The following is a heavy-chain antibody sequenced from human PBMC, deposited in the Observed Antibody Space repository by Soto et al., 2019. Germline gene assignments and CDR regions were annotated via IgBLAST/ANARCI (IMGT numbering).Heavy chain of an antibody. V-gene: IGHV3-30*04. J-gene: IGHJ4*02. CDR1: GFIFNTYA. Sequence: GSLRLSCAASGFIFNTYAMHWVRQAPGKGLEWVAIISYEGSNKYYADSVKGRFTISRDNSRNTLSLQMNSLRPDDTAIYYCARESEDLTSNFDYWGQGTLVTVSS. CDR2: ISYEGSNK. CDR3: ARESEDLTSNFDY.